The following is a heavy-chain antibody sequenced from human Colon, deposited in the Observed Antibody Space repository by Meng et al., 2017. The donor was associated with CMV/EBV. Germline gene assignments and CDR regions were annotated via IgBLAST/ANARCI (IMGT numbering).Heavy chain of an antibody. CDR3: ARQTSSSTYDF. J-gene: IGHJ4*02. CDR2: ISYGSSYM. V-gene: IGHV3-21*01. Sequence: GESLKISCATSEFTFGDFGMNWVRQAPGKGLEWVASISYGSSYMYYLDSVQGRFTISRDNTANSLYLQMNSLRAEDSAVYYCARQTSSSTYDFWGQGTLVTVSS. CDR1: EFTFGDFG. D-gene: IGHD1-1*01.